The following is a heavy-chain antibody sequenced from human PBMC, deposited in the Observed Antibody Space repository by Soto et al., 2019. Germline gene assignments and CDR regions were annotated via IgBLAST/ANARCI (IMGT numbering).Heavy chain of an antibody. J-gene: IGHJ5*02. Sequence: QVQLQESGPGLVKPSQTLSLTCTVSGGSISSGGYYWSWIRQHPGKGLEWIGYIYYSGSTYYNPSLKSRVTISVDTSKNQFSLKLSSVTAADTAVYYCASGVAITIFGVVTEGGWFDPWGQGTLVTVSS. V-gene: IGHV4-31*03. CDR2: IYYSGST. CDR1: GGSISSGGYY. D-gene: IGHD3-3*01. CDR3: ASGVAITIFGVVTEGGWFDP.